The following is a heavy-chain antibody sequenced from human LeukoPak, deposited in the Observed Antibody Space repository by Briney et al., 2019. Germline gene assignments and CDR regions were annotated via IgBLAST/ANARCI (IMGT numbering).Heavy chain of an antibody. D-gene: IGHD4-17*01. CDR3: ARDASPVTPNWFDP. V-gene: IGHV1-2*02. CDR1: GHTFTGYY. Sequence: GASVKASCKASGHTFTGYYMHWVRQAPGQGLEWMGWINPNSGGTNYAQKFQGRVTMTRDTSISTSYMELSRLRSDDTAVYYCARDASPVTPNWFDPWGQGTLVTVSS. J-gene: IGHJ5*02. CDR2: INPNSGGT.